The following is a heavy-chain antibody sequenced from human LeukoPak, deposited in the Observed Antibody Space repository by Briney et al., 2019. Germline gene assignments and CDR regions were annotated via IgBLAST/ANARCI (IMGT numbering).Heavy chain of an antibody. Sequence: SETLSLTCTVSGGSITSDHWNWIRQPPGKGLEWIGCIYYSGNTYYNPSLKSRVTISVDTSKNQFSLKLSSVTAADTAVYYCARVHTTVTTYYFDYWGQGTLVTVSS. D-gene: IGHD4-17*01. CDR2: IYYSGNT. CDR1: GGSITSDH. J-gene: IGHJ4*02. CDR3: ARVHTTVTTYYFDY. V-gene: IGHV4-59*01.